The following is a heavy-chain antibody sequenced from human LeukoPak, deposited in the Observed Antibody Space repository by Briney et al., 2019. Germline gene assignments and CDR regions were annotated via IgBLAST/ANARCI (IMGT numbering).Heavy chain of an antibody. CDR3: ARDYDFWSGYYDY. D-gene: IGHD3-3*01. V-gene: IGHV4-34*01. CDR2: INHSGST. CDR1: GGSFSGYY. Sequence: SETLSLTCAVYGGSFSGYYWSWIRQPPGKGLEWIGEINHSGSTNYNPSLKSRVTISVDTSKNQFSLKLSSVTAANTAVYYCARDYDFWSGYYDYWGQGTLVTVSS. J-gene: IGHJ4*02.